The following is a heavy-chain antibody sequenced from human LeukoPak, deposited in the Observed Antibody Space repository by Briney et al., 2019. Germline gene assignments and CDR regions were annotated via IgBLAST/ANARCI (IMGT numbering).Heavy chain of an antibody. J-gene: IGHJ4*02. V-gene: IGHV4-39*07. D-gene: IGHD5-24*01. CDR1: GGSISSSSYY. Sequence: SETLSLTCTVSGGSISSSSYYWGWIRQPPGKGLEWIGSIYYSGSTYYNPSLKGRVTIPVDTSKNQFSLKLSSVTAADTAVYYCASLPRWLQFRIDYWGQGTLVTVSS. CDR2: IYYSGST. CDR3: ASLPRWLQFRIDY.